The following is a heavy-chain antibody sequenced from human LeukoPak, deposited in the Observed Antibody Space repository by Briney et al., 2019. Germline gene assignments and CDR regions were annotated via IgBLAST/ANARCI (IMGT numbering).Heavy chain of an antibody. J-gene: IGHJ4*02. CDR3: ARSSSTVFPYYFDY. CDR2: IYSGGST. V-gene: IGHV3-53*01. CDR1: GFTVSSNY. D-gene: IGHD4-17*01. Sequence: GGSLRLSCAASGFTVSSNYMSWVRQAPGKGLEWVSVIYSGGSTYYADSVKGRLTISRDNPKNTLYLQMNSLRAEDTAVYYCARSSSTVFPYYFDYWGQGTLVTVSS.